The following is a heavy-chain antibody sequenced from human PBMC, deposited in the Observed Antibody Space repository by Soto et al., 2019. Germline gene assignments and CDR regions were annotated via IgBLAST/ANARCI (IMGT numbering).Heavy chain of an antibody. CDR1: GFTFDDYA. Sequence: PGGSLRLSCAASGFTFDDYAMHWVRQAPGKGLEWVSGISWNSGSIGYVDSVKGRFTISRDNAKNSLYLQMNSLRAEDTALYYCAKDHAHYDSSGYYLGWFDPWGQGTLVTISS. J-gene: IGHJ5*02. CDR3: AKDHAHYDSSGYYLGWFDP. D-gene: IGHD3-22*01. CDR2: ISWNSGSI. V-gene: IGHV3-9*01.